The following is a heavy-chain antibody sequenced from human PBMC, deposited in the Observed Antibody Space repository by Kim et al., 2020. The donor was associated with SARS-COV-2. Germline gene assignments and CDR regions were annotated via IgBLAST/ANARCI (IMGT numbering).Heavy chain of an antibody. Sequence: SETLSLTCAVSGESLSGYYWSWIRQAPGKGLEWIGEINDSGSTKYNPSLKSRVTISVDTSKNQLSLKLKSVTAADTAVFYCARSFPDYTLPSYDYYYALDVWGPGTTVTVSS. J-gene: IGHJ6*02. CDR2: INDSGST. D-gene: IGHD4-4*01. CDR1: GESLSGYY. V-gene: IGHV4-34*01. CDR3: ARSFPDYTLPSYDYYYALDV.